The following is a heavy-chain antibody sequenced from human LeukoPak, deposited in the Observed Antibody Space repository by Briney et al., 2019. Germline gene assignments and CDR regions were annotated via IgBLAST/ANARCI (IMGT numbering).Heavy chain of an antibody. CDR2: IRSKTNSYAT. J-gene: IGHJ4*02. Sequence: GSLRLSCAASGFTFSGSAMHWVRQASGRGLEWVGRIRSKTNSYATAYAASVKGRFTISRDDSKNTAYLQMNSLKTEDTAVYYCTRPGNGGNQAGGDYWGQGTLVTVSS. CDR1: GFTFSGSA. CDR3: TRPGNGGNQAGGDY. V-gene: IGHV3-73*01. D-gene: IGHD4-23*01.